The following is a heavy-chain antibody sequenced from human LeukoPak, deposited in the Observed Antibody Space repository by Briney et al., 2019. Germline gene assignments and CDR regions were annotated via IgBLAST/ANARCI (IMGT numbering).Heavy chain of an antibody. V-gene: IGHV3-9*01. CDR3: AKDNRRHYTSGPNPDSLH. CDR2: ISWNSGSI. D-gene: IGHD6-19*01. CDR1: GFIFNNYA. Sequence: GGSLRLSCAGSGFIFNNYAMHWVRQPPGKGLEWVSGISWNSGSIDYADSVKGRFTISRDNAKNSLYPQMNSLRVEDTAFYYCAKDNRRHYTSGPNPDSLHWGQGALVTVSS. J-gene: IGHJ4*02.